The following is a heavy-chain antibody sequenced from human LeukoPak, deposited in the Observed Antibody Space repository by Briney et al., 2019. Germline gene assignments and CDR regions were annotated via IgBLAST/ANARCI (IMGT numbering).Heavy chain of an antibody. D-gene: IGHD3-16*01. Sequence: GGSLRLSCAASGFTFSSYAMSWVRQAPGKGLEWVSGSRGSGGSTYYAESVKGRFTNSRDNSKNTLYLQMNSLRAEDTAVYYCAKDRMGGYWGQGTLVTVSS. J-gene: IGHJ4*02. CDR2: SRGSGGST. CDR3: AKDRMGGY. V-gene: IGHV3-23*01. CDR1: GFTFSSYA.